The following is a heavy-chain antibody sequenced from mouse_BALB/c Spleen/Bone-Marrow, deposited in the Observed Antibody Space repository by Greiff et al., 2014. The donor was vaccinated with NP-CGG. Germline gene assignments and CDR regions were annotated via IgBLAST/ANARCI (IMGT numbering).Heavy chain of an antibody. Sequence: VQLVESGAELIKPGASVKISCKATGYTFSSYWIEWVKQRPGHGLEWIGEILPGSGSTNYNEKFKGKATFTADTSSNTAYMQLSSLTSEDSAVYYCARGIDYYAMDYWGQGTSVTVSS. CDR2: ILPGSGST. CDR3: ARGIDYYAMDY. J-gene: IGHJ4*01. V-gene: IGHV1-9*01. CDR1: GYTFSSYW.